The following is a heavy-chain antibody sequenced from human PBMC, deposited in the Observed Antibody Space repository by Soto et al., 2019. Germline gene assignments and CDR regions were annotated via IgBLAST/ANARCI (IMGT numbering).Heavy chain of an antibody. CDR2: INPNSGGT. V-gene: IGHV1-2*04. D-gene: IGHD3-9*01. Sequence: ASVKVSCKASAYTFTGYYMHWVRQAPGQGLEWMGWINPNSGGTNYAQKFQGWVTMTRDTSISPAYMELSRLRSDDTAVYYCARGKAVLRYFDWSAPYACGMDVGGQGTTVTAP. CDR3: ARGKAVLRYFDWSAPYACGMDV. J-gene: IGHJ6*02. CDR1: AYTFTGYY.